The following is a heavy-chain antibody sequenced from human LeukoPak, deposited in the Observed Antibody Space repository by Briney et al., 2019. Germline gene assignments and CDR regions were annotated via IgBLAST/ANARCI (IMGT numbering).Heavy chain of an antibody. CDR1: GGSISSYY. D-gene: IGHD6-13*01. Sequence: SQTLSLTCTVSGGSISSYYWSWIRQPPGKGLEWIGYIYYSGTTNYNPSLKSRVTTSVDTSKNQFSLKLSSVTAADTAVYYCARGVYIAAAQYGYWGQGTLVTVSS. CDR3: ARGVYIAAAQYGY. CDR2: IYYSGTT. V-gene: IGHV4-59*01. J-gene: IGHJ4*02.